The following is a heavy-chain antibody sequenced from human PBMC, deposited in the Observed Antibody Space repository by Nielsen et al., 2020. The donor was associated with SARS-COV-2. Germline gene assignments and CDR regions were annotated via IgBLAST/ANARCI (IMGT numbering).Heavy chain of an antibody. J-gene: IGHJ3*02. CDR3: ARRYAGRIDAFDI. Sequence: GESLKISCAASGFTFSSYAMSWVRQAPGKGLEWVSAISGSGGSTYYADSVKGRFTISRHSSNNTLFLQMNSLRAEDTAVYYCARRYAGRIDAFDIWGQGTMVTVSS. CDR1: GFTFSSYA. V-gene: IGHV3-23*01. CDR2: ISGSGGST. D-gene: IGHD3-9*01.